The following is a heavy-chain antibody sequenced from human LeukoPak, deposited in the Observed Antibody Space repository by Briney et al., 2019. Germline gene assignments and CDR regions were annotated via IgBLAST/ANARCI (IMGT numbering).Heavy chain of an antibody. J-gene: IGHJ4*02. Sequence: SETLSLTCTVSGGSISSYCWSWIRQPPGKGLEWIGYIYYSGSTNYNPSLKSRVTISVDTSKNQFSLKLSSVTAADTAVYYCARVQYSSGWRFDYWGQGTLVTVSS. V-gene: IGHV4-59*01. CDR3: ARVQYSSGWRFDY. CDR2: IYYSGST. D-gene: IGHD6-19*01. CDR1: GGSISSYC.